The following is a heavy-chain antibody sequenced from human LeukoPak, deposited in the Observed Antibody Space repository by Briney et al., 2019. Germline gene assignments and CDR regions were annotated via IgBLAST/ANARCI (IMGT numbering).Heavy chain of an antibody. J-gene: IGHJ4*02. CDR3: AKNYYGSGSYYLYFDY. V-gene: IGHV3-23*01. Sequence: PGGSPRLSCVASGFAFSTYAISWVRRAPGKGLEWVSVIGGSGDSTYYADSVKGRFTISRDNSKNTLYLQMNSLRAEDTAVYYCAKNYYGSGSYYLYFDYWGQGTLVTVSS. CDR2: IGGSGDST. D-gene: IGHD3-10*01. CDR1: GFAFSTYA.